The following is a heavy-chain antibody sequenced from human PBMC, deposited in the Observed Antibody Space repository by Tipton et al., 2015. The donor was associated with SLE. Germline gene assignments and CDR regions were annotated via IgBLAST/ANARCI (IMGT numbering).Heavy chain of an antibody. J-gene: IGHJ2*01. V-gene: IGHV4-61*02. D-gene: IGHD2-2*01. CDR2: IYTSGST. Sequence: TLSLTCTVSGGSISSGSYYWSWIRQPAGKGLEWIGRIYTSGSTNYNPSLKSRVTISVDTSKNQFSLKLRSMTAADTAVYYCARDPAIVVVPAAMMNWYFDLWGRGTLVTVSS. CDR1: GGSISSGSYY. CDR3: ARDPAIVVVPAAMMNWYFDL.